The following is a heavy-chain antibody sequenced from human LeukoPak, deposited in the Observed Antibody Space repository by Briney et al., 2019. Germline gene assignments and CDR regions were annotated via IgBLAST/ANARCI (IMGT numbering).Heavy chain of an antibody. V-gene: IGHV4-59*01. D-gene: IGHD2-15*01. CDR1: GGSISSYY. Sequence: SETLSLTCTVSGGSISSYYWSWIRQPPGKGLEWIGYIYYSGSTNYNPSLKSRVTISVDTSKNQFSLKLSSVTAADTAVYYCARVMVVAGYLFDPWGQGTLVTVSS. J-gene: IGHJ5*02. CDR3: ARVMVVAGYLFDP. CDR2: IYYSGST.